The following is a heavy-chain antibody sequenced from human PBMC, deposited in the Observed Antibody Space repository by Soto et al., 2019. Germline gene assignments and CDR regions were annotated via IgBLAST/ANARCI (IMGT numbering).Heavy chain of an antibody. CDR2: ISTYSGDT. CDR3: ARHHGPTTSENWFDP. Sequence: QVHLVQSGVEVKTPGASVKVSCQASGYTFFTYDISWVRQAPGQGLEWMGWISTYSGDTKYAQKFQGRVTMTTDTSTTKSYLELRSLRSDDTAVYYCARHHGPTTSENWFDPWGQVTLVTVSS. D-gene: IGHD5-12*01. V-gene: IGHV1-18*01. CDR1: GYTFFTYD. J-gene: IGHJ5*02.